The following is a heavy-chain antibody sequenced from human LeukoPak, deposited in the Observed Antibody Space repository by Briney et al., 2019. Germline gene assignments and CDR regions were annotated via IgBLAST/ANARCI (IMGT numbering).Heavy chain of an antibody. CDR3: TRFWGYSSGWSHSDY. D-gene: IGHD6-19*01. CDR2: IYPADSDT. CDR1: GYSFISYW. Sequence: LGESLKISCKASGYSFISYWIGWVRQMPGKGLEWMGIIYPADSDTRYSPSFQGQATISADRSINTAYLQWSSLKASDTAMYYCTRFWGYSSGWSHSDYWGQGTLVTVSS. J-gene: IGHJ4*02. V-gene: IGHV5-51*01.